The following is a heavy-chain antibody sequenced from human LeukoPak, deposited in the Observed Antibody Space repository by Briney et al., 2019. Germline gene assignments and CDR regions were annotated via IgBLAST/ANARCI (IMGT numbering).Heavy chain of an antibody. Sequence: SVKVSCKASGGTFSSYTISWVRQAPGQGLEWMGRIIPILAIANYAQKFQGRVTITADKSTSTAYMELSSLRSEDTAVYYCARGGYYDSSGYYYRDYWGQGTLVTVSS. CDR3: ARGGYYDSSGYYYRDY. CDR2: IIPILAIA. D-gene: IGHD3-22*01. J-gene: IGHJ4*02. V-gene: IGHV1-69*02. CDR1: GGTFSSYT.